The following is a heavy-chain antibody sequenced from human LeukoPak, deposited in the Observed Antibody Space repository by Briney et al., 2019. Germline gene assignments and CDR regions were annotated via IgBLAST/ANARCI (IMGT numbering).Heavy chain of an antibody. D-gene: IGHD3/OR15-3a*01. CDR3: ARLPMDIYYYYYGMDV. J-gene: IGHJ6*02. Sequence: GESLKISCKGSGYSFTSYWISWVRQMPGKGLEWMGRIDPSDSYTNYSPSFQGHVTISADKSISTAYLQWSSLKASDTAMYYCARLPMDIYYYYYGMDVWGQGTTDTVSS. CDR1: GYSFTSYW. V-gene: IGHV5-10-1*01. CDR2: IDPSDSYT.